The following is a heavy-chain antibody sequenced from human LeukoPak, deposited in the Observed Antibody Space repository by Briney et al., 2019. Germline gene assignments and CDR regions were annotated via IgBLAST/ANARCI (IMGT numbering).Heavy chain of an antibody. CDR1: GFTFSSYG. CDR2: ISYDGSNK. J-gene: IGHJ4*02. Sequence: GGSLRLSCAASGFTFSSYGMHWVRQAPGKGLEWVALISYDGSNKFYADSVKGRFTISRDNSKNTLYLQMNSLRAEDTAVYYCARPFSGYDGFDYWGQGTLVTVSS. CDR3: ARPFSGYDGFDY. D-gene: IGHD5-12*01. V-gene: IGHV3-30*03.